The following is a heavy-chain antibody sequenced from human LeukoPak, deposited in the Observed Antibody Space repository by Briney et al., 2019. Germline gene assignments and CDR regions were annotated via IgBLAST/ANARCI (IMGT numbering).Heavy chain of an antibody. V-gene: IGHV4-31*03. Sequence: SETLSLTCTVSGGSISSGGYYWSWIRQHPGKGLEWIGYIYCSGSTYYNPSLKSRVTISVDTSKNQFSLKLSSVTAADTAVYYCARSAAAAADNWFDPWGQGTLVTVSS. CDR3: ARSAAAAADNWFDP. CDR1: GGSISSGGYY. D-gene: IGHD6-13*01. J-gene: IGHJ5*02. CDR2: IYCSGST.